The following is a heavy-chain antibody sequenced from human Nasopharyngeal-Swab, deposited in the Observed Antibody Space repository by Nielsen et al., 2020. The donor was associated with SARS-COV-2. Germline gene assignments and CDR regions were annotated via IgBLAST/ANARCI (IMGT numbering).Heavy chain of an antibody. Sequence: WIRQPPGKGLEWIGEVSQGGGTNYNPSLKNRVTISVATSKNQFSLKLSSVTAAETAVYYCARGGAGVVPSPVLSLGPYYSYYYMDVWGKGTTVTVSS. CDR3: ARGGAGVVPSPVLSLGPYYSYYYMDV. V-gene: IGHV4-34*01. J-gene: IGHJ6*03. D-gene: IGHD2-2*01. CDR2: VSQGGGT.